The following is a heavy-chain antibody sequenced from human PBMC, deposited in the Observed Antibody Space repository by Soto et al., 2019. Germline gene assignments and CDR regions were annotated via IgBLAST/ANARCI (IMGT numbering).Heavy chain of an antibody. Sequence: QLQLQESGPGLVKPSETLSLTCSVSGVSISNTSYYWGWIRQPPGKGLEWVGTIYFSGSTFYNPSLKNRVTISIDTSKNQFSLRLSSVTAADTAVYYCARPGSYWGQGTLVTVSS. V-gene: IGHV4-39*01. CDR2: IYFSGST. J-gene: IGHJ4*02. CDR3: ARPGSY. CDR1: GVSISNTSYY.